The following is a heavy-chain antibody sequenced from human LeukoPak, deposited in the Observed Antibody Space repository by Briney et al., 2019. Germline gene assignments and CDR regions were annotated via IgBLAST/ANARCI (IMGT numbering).Heavy chain of an antibody. CDR2: VDPESGAA. J-gene: IGHJ4*02. CDR1: GYSLTELS. D-gene: IGHD2-2*01. V-gene: IGHV1-24*01. CDR3: ATGPTMPEPDTSPGLLDF. Sequence: GASAKVSCKVSGYSLTELSTHWVRQAPGKGLEWMGGVDPESGAAMYAQKLQGRVTMTEDTSTDTAYMELNSLTSDDTAVYYCATGPTMPEPDTSPGLLDFWGQGTLVTVSS.